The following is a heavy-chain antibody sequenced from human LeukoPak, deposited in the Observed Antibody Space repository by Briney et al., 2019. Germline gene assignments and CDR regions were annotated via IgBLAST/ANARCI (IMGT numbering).Heavy chain of an antibody. J-gene: IGHJ3*02. Sequence: GGSLRLSCAASGFTVSSNYMSWVRQAPGKGLEWVSIIYSGAGTYYADSAKGRFTISRDNSKYTLFLQMNSLRAEDTAVYYCARRRDGYNGAFDIWGQGTMVTVSS. V-gene: IGHV3-53*01. D-gene: IGHD5-24*01. CDR1: GFTVSSNY. CDR2: IYSGAGT. CDR3: ARRRDGYNGAFDI.